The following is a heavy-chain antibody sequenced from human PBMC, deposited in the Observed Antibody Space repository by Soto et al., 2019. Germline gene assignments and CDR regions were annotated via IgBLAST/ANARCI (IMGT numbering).Heavy chain of an antibody. CDR3: ASYYGDYDVIHGMDV. Sequence: SETLSLTCTVSVGSISSSSYYWGWIRQPPGKGLEWIGSIYYSGSTYYNPSLKSRVTISVDTSKNQFSLKLSSVTAADTAVYYCASYYGDYDVIHGMDVRGQGTTVTVSS. CDR1: VGSISSSSYY. D-gene: IGHD4-17*01. J-gene: IGHJ6*02. V-gene: IGHV4-39*01. CDR2: IYYSGST.